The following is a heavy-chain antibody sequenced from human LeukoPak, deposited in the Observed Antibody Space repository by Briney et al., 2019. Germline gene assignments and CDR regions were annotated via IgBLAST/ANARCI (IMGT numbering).Heavy chain of an antibody. D-gene: IGHD3-10*01. CDR1: GFTFSAYW. Sequence: GGSLRLSCVASGFTFSAYWMHWVRQAPGKGLVWVSRINSGWTGKTYADSVKGRFTISRDNAKHTLNLKMDSLGAKETAVYYCTRGLPMGRGVIPGFDLWGPGTVVTVSS. CDR2: INSGWTGK. V-gene: IGHV3-74*01. CDR3: TRGLPMGRGVIPGFDL. J-gene: IGHJ3*01.